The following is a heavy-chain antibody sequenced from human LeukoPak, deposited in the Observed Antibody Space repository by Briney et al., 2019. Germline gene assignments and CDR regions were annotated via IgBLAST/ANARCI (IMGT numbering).Heavy chain of an antibody. CDR2: ISGSDARS. CDR3: AKTAGSNWSFDY. D-gene: IGHD6-13*01. Sequence: AGGSLRLSCAAYGLTFTNYAMSWARQAPVKGLEWVSAISGSDARSHYADSVKGRFTTSRDNSKNTLWLQMNSLRAEDAAVYYCAKTAGSNWSFDYWGQGTLVTVSS. CDR1: GLTFTNYA. V-gene: IGHV3-23*01. J-gene: IGHJ4*02.